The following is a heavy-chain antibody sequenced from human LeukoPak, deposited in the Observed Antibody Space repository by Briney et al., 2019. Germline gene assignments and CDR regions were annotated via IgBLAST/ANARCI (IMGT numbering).Heavy chain of an antibody. J-gene: IGHJ4*02. V-gene: IGHV3-23*01. D-gene: IGHD5-12*01. CDR1: GFTFSNYP. CDR2: ISGGAGST. Sequence: GSLRLSCAASGFTFSNYPMTWVRQGPGRGLEWVSSISGGAGSTYHADSAKGRFTISRDNSKNTLYLQMNSLRAEDTAIYYCAKRDGSGFTDYWGQGTLVTVSS. CDR3: AKRDGSGFTDY.